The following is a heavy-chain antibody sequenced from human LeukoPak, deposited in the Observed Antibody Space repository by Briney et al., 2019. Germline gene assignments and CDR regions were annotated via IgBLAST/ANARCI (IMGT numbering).Heavy chain of an antibody. CDR2: INHSGST. V-gene: IGHV4-34*01. CDR3: ARSNMVRGVRALEN. CDR1: GGAFSGYY. D-gene: IGHD3-10*01. Sequence: SETLSLTCAVYGGAFSGYYGSWMRQPRGRGLEWIGEINHSGSTNYNPSLTSRVTISVDTSKTQSSLKLSSVTAADTAVYYCARSNMVRGVRALENWGQGTLVTVSS. J-gene: IGHJ4*02.